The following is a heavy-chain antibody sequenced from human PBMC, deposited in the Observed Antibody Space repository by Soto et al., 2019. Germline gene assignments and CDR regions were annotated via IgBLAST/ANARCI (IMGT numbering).Heavy chain of an antibody. Sequence: EVQLVESGGGLVQPGGSLRLSCVASGFTSTSDWMHWARQAPGKRLVWVERIKSDGSSRGYADSVEGRFTISRDDAKNTMYLQIGSLTAGATTVCFCIRPWGYWGQGTRSTVSS. CDR3: IRPWGY. CDR1: GFTSTSDW. CDR2: IKSDGSSR. D-gene: IGHD1-26*01. J-gene: IGHJ4*02. V-gene: IGHV3-74*01.